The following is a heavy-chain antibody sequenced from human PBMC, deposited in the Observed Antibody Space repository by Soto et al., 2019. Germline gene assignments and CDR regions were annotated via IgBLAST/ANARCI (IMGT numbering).Heavy chain of an antibody. J-gene: IGHJ6*02. CDR3: ARGALLPDYYYYGMDV. Sequence: ASVKVSCKASGYTFTCYYMHWVRQAPGQGLEWMGWINPSGGSTSYAQKFQGRVTMTRDTSTSTVYMELSSLRSEDTAVYYCARGALLPDYYYYGMDVWGQGTTVTVSS. D-gene: IGHD2-15*01. CDR1: GYTFTCYY. CDR2: INPSGGST. V-gene: IGHV1-46*01.